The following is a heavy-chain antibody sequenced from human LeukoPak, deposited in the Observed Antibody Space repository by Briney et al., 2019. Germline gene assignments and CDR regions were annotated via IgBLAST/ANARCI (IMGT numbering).Heavy chain of an antibody. CDR3: AKDGTMVLDY. Sequence: PGGSLRLSCAASGFTFSTYGMHWVRQAPGKGLEWVAAILYDGSDKYYADSVKGRFTISRDNSKNTLYLQMNSLRAEDTAVYYCAKDGTMVLDYWGQGTLVTVSS. V-gene: IGHV3-30*18. CDR1: GFTFSTYG. D-gene: IGHD3-10*01. J-gene: IGHJ4*02. CDR2: ILYDGSDK.